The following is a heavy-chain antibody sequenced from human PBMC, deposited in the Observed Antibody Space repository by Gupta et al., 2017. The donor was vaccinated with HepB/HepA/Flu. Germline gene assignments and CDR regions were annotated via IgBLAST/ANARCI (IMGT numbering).Heavy chain of an antibody. V-gene: IGHV1-46*01. D-gene: IGHD2-2*01. J-gene: IGHJ6*03. Sequence: QVQLVQSGAEVTKPGASVKASCEASGYTFATYFMHWLRQAPGQGLEWLGRISPSVGSSTYAQKFQGRVTVTRDTSTSTVYMELTSLRSEDTAVYYCARRGPSYCSSSGCLSYFYYMDVLGKGTTVTVSS. CDR3: ARRGPSYCSSSGCLSYFYYMDV. CDR1: GYTFATYF. CDR2: ISPSVGSS.